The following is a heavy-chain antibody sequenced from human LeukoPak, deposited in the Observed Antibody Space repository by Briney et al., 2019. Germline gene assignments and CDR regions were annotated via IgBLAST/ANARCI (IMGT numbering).Heavy chain of an antibody. CDR2: ISYDGNNK. J-gene: IGHJ5*02. CDR3: ARDGLPPAAIYNWFDP. D-gene: IGHD2-2*01. V-gene: IGHV3-30*01. Sequence: GGSLRLSCAASGFTFSSYAMHWVRQAPGRGLEWVAVISYDGNNKYYADSVKGRFTISRDNSKNMLYLQMNSLRAEDTAVYYCARDGLPPAAIYNWFDPWGQGTLVTVSS. CDR1: GFTFSSYA.